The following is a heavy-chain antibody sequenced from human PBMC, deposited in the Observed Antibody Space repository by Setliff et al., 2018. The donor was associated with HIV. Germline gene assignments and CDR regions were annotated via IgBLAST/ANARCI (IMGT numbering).Heavy chain of an antibody. D-gene: IGHD3-10*01. CDR2: IHTSGST. CDR3: ARVGYHGSGRYSFDYYYMDV. Sequence: SETLSLTCTVSGGSISSGSYYWSWIRQPAGKGLEWIGHIHTSGSTTYNPSLKSRVTISADTSKNQFSLNLSSVTAAETAVYYCARVGYHGSGRYSFDYYYMDVWGKGTTVTVSS. CDR1: GGSISSGSYY. V-gene: IGHV4-61*09. J-gene: IGHJ6*03.